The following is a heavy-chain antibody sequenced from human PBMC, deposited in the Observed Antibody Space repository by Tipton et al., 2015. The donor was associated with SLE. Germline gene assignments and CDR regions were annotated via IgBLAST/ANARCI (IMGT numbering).Heavy chain of an antibody. Sequence: LRLSCIVSSGSISSSNYYWGWIRQPPGKGLEWIGSIHYSGRTYYNPSLESRVTISVDTSKNQFSLKLRSVTAADTAVYYCARDRNYGEGWFGPWGQGTLVTVSS. V-gene: IGHV4-39*07. J-gene: IGHJ5*02. CDR2: IHYSGRT. D-gene: IGHD4-17*01. CDR3: ARDRNYGEGWFGP. CDR1: SGSISSSNYY.